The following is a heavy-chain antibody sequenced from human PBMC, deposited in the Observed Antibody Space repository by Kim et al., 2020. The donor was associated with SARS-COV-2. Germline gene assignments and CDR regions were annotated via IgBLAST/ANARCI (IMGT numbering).Heavy chain of an antibody. CDR2: ST. CDR3: ARGAYYGMDV. V-gene: IGHV3-74*01. J-gene: IGHJ6*02. Sequence: STFYADSGKGRFTISRDNAKNTLYLQMNSLRAEDTAVYYCARGAYYGMDVWGQGTTVTVSS.